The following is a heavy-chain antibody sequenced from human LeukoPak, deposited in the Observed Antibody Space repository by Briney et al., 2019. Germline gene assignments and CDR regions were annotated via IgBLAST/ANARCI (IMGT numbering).Heavy chain of an antibody. Sequence: GGSLRLSCAASGFTFSRNGMAWVRQAPGKGLEWVSSISVGGTYIYYSDSVKGRFTISRDNAKNSLYLQMNSLRAEDTAVYYCARVEASGYDYGAFDYWGQGTLVTVSS. D-gene: IGHD5-12*01. CDR3: ARVEASGYDYGAFDY. CDR2: ISVGGTYI. CDR1: GFTFSRNG. J-gene: IGHJ4*02. V-gene: IGHV3-21*01.